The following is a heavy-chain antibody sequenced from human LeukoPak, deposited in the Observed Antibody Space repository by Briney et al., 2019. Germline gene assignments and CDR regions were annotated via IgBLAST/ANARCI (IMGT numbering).Heavy chain of an antibody. D-gene: IGHD3-22*01. J-gene: IGHJ4*02. CDR1: GFTFSNYW. V-gene: IGHV3-74*01. CDR2: INSDGSTT. CDR3: ATQYCYDSSGYYREHDY. Sequence: GGSLRLSCAASGFTFSNYWMHWVRQAPGKGLVWVSRINSDGSTTSYADSVKGRFTISRDNAKNTLYLQMNRLRAEDTAVYFCATQYCYDSSGYYREHDYWGQGTPVTVSS.